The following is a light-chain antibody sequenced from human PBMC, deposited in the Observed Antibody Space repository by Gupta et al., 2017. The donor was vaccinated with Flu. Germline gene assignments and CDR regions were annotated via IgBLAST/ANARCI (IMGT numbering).Light chain of an antibody. V-gene: IGKV1-39*01. CDR1: QSISIY. Sequence: PSSLSASVGDRVTITCRASQSISIYLNWYQQKPGKAPKVLIYAASSLQSGVPSRVSGSGSGTDFTLTISSLQPEDFATYYCQQSYSTPLTFGQGTKVEIK. CDR2: AAS. J-gene: IGKJ1*01. CDR3: QQSYSTPLT.